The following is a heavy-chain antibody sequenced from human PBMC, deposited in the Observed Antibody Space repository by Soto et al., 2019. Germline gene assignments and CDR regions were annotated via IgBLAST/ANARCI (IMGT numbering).Heavy chain of an antibody. D-gene: IGHD4-17*01. Sequence: SETLYLAFTVCGCYINSAYHHWTWNRQSPGKGLEWIGYMYYSASTNYNPSLKSRVTISVGTSKNQFFLKLNSVTAADTAVYYCTRVGGYYGDYPNFDYWGQGTLVTVSS. CDR1: GCYINSAYHH. CDR2: MYYSAST. CDR3: TRVGGYYGDYPNFDY. V-gene: IGHV4-61*01. J-gene: IGHJ4*02.